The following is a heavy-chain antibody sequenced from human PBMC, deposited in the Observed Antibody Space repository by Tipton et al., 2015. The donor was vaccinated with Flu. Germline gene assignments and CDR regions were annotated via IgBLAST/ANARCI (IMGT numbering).Heavy chain of an antibody. D-gene: IGHD5-18*01. CDR1: GFTFSSYA. CDR2: ISYDGSNK. Sequence: SLRLSCAASGFTFSSYAMHWVRQAPGKGLEWVAVISYDGSNKYYADSVKGRFTISRDNSKNTLYLQMNSLRAEDTAVYYCARDLKWGYGFFGYWGQGTLVTVSS. V-gene: IGHV3-30*04. J-gene: IGHJ4*02. CDR3: ARDLKWGYGFFGY.